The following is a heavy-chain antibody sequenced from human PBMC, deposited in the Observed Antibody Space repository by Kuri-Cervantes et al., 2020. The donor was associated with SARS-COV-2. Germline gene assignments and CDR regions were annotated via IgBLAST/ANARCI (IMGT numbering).Heavy chain of an antibody. CDR2: IYYSGST. J-gene: IGHJ4*02. V-gene: IGHV4-39*07. CDR3: ASEYSTTTFRPAGNSYNKYFDY. D-gene: IGHD2-2*01. CDR1: GGSISSGSYY. Sequence: ESLKISCTVSGGSISSGSYYWGWIRQPPGKGLEWIGYIYYSGSTFYSPSLMSRVTISVDTSKNQFSLELTSVTAADTAIYYCASEYSTTTFRPAGNSYNKYFDYWGQGTQVTVSS.